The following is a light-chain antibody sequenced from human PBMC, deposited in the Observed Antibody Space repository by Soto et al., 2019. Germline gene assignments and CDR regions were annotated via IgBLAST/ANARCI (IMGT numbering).Light chain of an antibody. J-gene: IGLJ2*01. V-gene: IGLV1-44*01. CDR3: AAWDDSLNGHVV. CDR2: YND. CDR1: TSNIGRNT. Sequence: QSVLTQPPSASGTPGQRVTISCSGSTSNIGRNTVNWYQQLPGTAPKLLIYYNDQRPSGVPDRFSGSKSGTSASLAISGLQSEDEGDYYCAAWDDSLNGHVVFGGGTKLTVL.